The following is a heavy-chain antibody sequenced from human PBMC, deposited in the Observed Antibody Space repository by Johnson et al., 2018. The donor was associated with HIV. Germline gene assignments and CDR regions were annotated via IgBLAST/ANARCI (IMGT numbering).Heavy chain of an antibody. CDR2: ISYDGGSK. Sequence: QVQLVESGGGLVQPGGSLRLSCAASGFSFSDYYMSWIRQAPGKGLEWVAIISYDGGSKFYADSAKGRFTISRDNSKNTMYLQMNSLRAEDSAVYYCARSQIDAFDIWGQGTMVTVSS. CDR1: GFSFSDYY. J-gene: IGHJ3*02. CDR3: ARSQIDAFDI. V-gene: IGHV3-30*03.